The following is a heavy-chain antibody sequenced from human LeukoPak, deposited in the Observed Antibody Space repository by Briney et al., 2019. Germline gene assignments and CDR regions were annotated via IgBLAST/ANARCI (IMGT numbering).Heavy chain of an antibody. V-gene: IGHV1-2*02. CDR1: GYTFTSYD. D-gene: IGHD1-26*01. J-gene: IGHJ4*02. CDR3: ARGDGGTTDY. Sequence: ASVKVSCKASGYTFTSYDFNWVRQAPGQGPEWIGWMNPNSGGTNYAQKFQGRVTMTRDTSISTAYMELSRLRSDDTAVYYCARGDGGTTDYWGQGTLVTVSS. CDR2: MNPNSGGT.